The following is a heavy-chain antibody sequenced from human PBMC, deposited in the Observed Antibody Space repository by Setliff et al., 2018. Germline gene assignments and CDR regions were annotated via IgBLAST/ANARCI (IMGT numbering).Heavy chain of an antibody. Sequence: ASETLSLTCTVSGDSISNYYWNWIRQPAGKGLEWIGRIYTSGSTNYKPSLKSRVTISLDTSKNQFSLNLTSATAADTAVYYCARGSGSFLYFQHWGQGTLVTVSS. CDR1: GDSISNYY. CDR3: ARGSGSFLYFQH. D-gene: IGHD6-13*01. CDR2: IYTSGST. V-gene: IGHV4-4*07. J-gene: IGHJ1*01.